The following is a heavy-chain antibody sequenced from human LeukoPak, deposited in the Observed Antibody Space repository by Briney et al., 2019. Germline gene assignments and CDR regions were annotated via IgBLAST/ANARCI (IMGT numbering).Heavy chain of an antibody. J-gene: IGHJ4*02. CDR2: ISYDGSNK. V-gene: IGHV3-30-3*01. CDR1: GFTFSSYA. Sequence: GGSLRLSCAASGFTFSSYAMHWVRQAPGKGLEWVAVISYDGSNKYYADSVQGRFTISRDNSKDILYLHINSPRTEDTAVYYCAGEPRGSDCRFDYWGQGTLVTVSS. CDR3: AGEPRGSDCRFDY. D-gene: IGHD2-21*02.